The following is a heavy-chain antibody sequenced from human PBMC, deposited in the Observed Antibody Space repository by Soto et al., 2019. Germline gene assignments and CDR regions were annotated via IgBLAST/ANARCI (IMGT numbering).Heavy chain of an antibody. CDR2: ISYDGSNK. V-gene: IGHV3-30*03. J-gene: IGHJ4*02. D-gene: IGHD3-22*01. CDR1: GSTFSIYG. CDR3: ATYHYYDSSGYFDY. Sequence: WWCLGLSCAASGSTFSIYGMQCVRQAPGKGLEGVAGISYDGSNKYYAASGKGRFTISRDNSKNTLYLQMNSLRAEDTAVYYCATYHYYDSSGYFDYWGQGTLVTVS.